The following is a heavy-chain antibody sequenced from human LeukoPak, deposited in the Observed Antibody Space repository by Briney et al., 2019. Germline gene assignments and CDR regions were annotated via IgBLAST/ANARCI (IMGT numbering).Heavy chain of an antibody. CDR2: ISGSGGST. Sequence: PGGSLRLSCAASGFTFSSYAMSWVRQAPGKGLEWVSAISGSGGSTYYADSVKGRFTISRDNSKNTLYLQMNSLRAEDTAVYYCARVPRRDGYRRNDYWRQGTLVTVSS. CDR3: ARVPRRDGYRRNDY. D-gene: IGHD5-24*01. J-gene: IGHJ4*02. CDR1: GFTFSSYA. V-gene: IGHV3-23*01.